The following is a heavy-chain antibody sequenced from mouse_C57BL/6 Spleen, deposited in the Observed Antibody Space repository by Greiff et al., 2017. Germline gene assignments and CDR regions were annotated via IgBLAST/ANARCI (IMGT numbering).Heavy chain of an antibody. CDR1: GYTFTSYW. V-gene: IGHV1-55*01. J-gene: IGHJ2*01. CDR2: IYPGSGST. CDR3: AVPPSYGGSSYYFDY. D-gene: IGHD1-1*01. Sequence: QVQLQQPGAELVKPGASVKMSCKASGYTFTSYWITWVKQRPGQGLEWIGDIYPGSGSTNYNEKFKSKATLTVDTSSSTAYMQLSSLTSEDSAVYYCAVPPSYGGSSYYFDYWGQGTTLTVSS.